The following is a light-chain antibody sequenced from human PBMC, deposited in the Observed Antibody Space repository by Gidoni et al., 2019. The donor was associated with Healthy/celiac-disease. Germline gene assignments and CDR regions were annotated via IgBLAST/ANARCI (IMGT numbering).Light chain of an antibody. J-gene: IGKJ1*01. CDR3: MQALQKGT. Sequence: DIVMPQSPLSLPVTPGEPASISCRSSQSLLHSNGYNYLDWYLQKPGQSPQLLIYLGSNRSSGVPDRFSGSGSGTDFTLKISRVEAEDVGVYYCMQALQKGTFGQGTKVEIK. CDR2: LGS. CDR1: QSLLHSNGYNY. V-gene: IGKV2-28*01.